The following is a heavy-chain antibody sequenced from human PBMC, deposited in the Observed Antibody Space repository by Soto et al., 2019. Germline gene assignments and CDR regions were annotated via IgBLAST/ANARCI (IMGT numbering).Heavy chain of an antibody. V-gene: IGHV4-38-2*01. CDR1: GYSISSGYY. D-gene: IGHD5-18*01. CDR3: ARSAIAPVTWD. CDR2: IYHSGST. J-gene: IGHJ4*01. Sequence: PSETLSLTCAVSGYSISSGYYWGWIRQPPGKGLEWIGSIYHSGSTYYNPSLKSRVTISVDTSKNQFSLKLSSVTAADTAVYYCARSAIAPVTWDWGHGTLVTVSS.